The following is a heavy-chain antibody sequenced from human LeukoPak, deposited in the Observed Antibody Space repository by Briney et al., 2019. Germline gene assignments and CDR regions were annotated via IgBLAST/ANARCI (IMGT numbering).Heavy chain of an antibody. J-gene: IGHJ3*02. CDR3: ATGAYCGGDCFDAFDI. CDR2: IYTSGST. D-gene: IGHD2-21*01. Sequence: SETLSLTCTVSGASISSYYWNWLRQPPGKGLEWFGRIYTSGSTDSNHSLKSRVTMSVDSSKNQFSLKLSSVTAADTAAYYCATGAYCGGDCFDAFDIWGQGTMVTISS. CDR1: GASISSYY. V-gene: IGHV4-4*07.